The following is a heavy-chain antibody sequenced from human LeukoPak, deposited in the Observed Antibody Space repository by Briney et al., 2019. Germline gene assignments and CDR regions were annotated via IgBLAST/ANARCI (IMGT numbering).Heavy chain of an antibody. V-gene: IGHV3-48*04. CDR3: ASWAGNTQSDSWSGPFDY. CDR1: GGSISSSN. CDR2: ISAGGRTT. D-gene: IGHD3-3*01. J-gene: IGHJ4*02. Sequence: PSGTLSLTCAVSGGSISSSNWWSWVRQAPGKGLEWVSYISAGGRTTFYADSVTGRFTISRDNAKNSLYLQMSSLRVEDTAVYYCASWAGNTQSDSWSGPFDYWGQGSLVTVSS.